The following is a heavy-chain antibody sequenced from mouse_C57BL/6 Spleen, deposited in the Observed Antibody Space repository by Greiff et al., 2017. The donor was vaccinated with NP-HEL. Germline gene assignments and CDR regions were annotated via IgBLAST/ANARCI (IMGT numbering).Heavy chain of an antibody. V-gene: IGHV5-17*01. CDR2: ISSGSSTI. J-gene: IGHJ4*01. D-gene: IGHD2-4*01. CDR1: GFTFSDYG. CDR3: ARRNDYDYAMDY. Sequence: EVNLVESGGGLVKPGGSLKLSCAASGFTFSDYGMHWVRQAPEKGLEWVAYISSGSSTIYYADTVKGRFTISRDNAKNTLFLQMTSLRSEDTAMYYCARRNDYDYAMDYWGQGTSVTVSS.